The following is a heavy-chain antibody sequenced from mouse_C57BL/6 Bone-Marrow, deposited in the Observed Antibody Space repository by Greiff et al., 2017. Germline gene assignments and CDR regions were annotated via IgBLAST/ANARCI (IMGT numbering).Heavy chain of an antibody. V-gene: IGHV5-6*02. CDR1: GFTFSSYG. J-gene: IGHJ1*03. CDR2: ISSGGSYT. CDR3: ARHRTTVVSDWYFDV. D-gene: IGHD1-1*01. Sequence: DVMLVESGGDLVKPGGSLKLSCAASGFTFSSYGMSWVRQTPDKRLEWVATISSGGSYTYYPDSVQGRFTISRDTAKNTLYLQMSSLKSEDTAMYYCARHRTTVVSDWYFDVWGTGTTVTVSS.